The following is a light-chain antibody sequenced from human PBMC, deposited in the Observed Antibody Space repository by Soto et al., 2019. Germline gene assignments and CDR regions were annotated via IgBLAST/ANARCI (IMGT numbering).Light chain of an antibody. J-gene: IGKJ2*01. V-gene: IGKV3-20*01. Sequence: EIVLTQSPGTQSLSPGERATLSCRASQSVSSSYLAWYQKKPGQAPRLLIYGASSRATGIPDRFSGSGSGTDFTLTISRLEPEDFVVYYCQQYGSSPYTFGQGTKLEIK. CDR3: QQYGSSPYT. CDR2: GAS. CDR1: QSVSSSY.